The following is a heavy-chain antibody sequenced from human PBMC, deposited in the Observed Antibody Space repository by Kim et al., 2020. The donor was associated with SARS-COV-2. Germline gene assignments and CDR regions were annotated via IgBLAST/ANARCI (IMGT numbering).Heavy chain of an antibody. CDR3: AGICGTTSCSDDY. J-gene: IGHJ4*02. Sequence: YAEAGVCRFTTSRDNSKSRVYLQMNSLRAEDTAVYYCAGICGTTSCSDDYWGQGTLVTVSS. V-gene: IGHV3-23*01. D-gene: IGHD2-2*01.